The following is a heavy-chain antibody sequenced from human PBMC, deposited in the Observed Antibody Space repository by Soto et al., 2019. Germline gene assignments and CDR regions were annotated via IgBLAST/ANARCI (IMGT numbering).Heavy chain of an antibody. CDR1: GGSITSSNW. CDR2: IYHSGST. CDR3: ARDKITGLFDY. J-gene: IGHJ4*02. Sequence: PSETLSLTCAVSGGSITSSNWWSWVRQPPGKGLEWIGEIYHSGSTNYNPSLKSRVTISVDKSKNQFSLRLTSVTAADTAVYYCARDKITGLFDYWGQGTLVTVSS. D-gene: IGHD2-8*02. V-gene: IGHV4-4*02.